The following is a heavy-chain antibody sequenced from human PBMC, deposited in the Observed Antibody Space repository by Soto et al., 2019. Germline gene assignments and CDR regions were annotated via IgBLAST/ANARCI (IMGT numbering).Heavy chain of an antibody. V-gene: IGHV5-51*01. J-gene: IGHJ3*02. CDR2: IYPGDSDT. CDR3: ARHSSYYYDSSGYYGDI. Sequence: PGESLKISCKGSGYSFTGYWIGWVRQMPGKGLEWMGIIYPGDSDTRYSPSFQGQVTISADKSISTAYLQWSSLKASDTAMYYCARHSSYYYDSSGYYGDIWGQGTMVTVSS. D-gene: IGHD3-22*01. CDR1: GYSFTGYW.